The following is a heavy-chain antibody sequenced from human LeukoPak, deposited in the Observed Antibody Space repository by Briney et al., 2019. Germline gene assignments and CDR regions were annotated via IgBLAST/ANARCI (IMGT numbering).Heavy chain of an antibody. Sequence: SETLSLTCTVSGASISNYYWSWIRQPPGQRLEWIAYFYYTGSTNYNPSLKSRVTVSMDTSKNQFSLKLNSVTAADTDMYYCARGQLANKYSFDYWGQGTLVTVSS. CDR1: GASISNYY. J-gene: IGHJ4*02. CDR3: ARGQLANKYSFDY. D-gene: IGHD1-1*01. V-gene: IGHV4-59*01. CDR2: FYYTGST.